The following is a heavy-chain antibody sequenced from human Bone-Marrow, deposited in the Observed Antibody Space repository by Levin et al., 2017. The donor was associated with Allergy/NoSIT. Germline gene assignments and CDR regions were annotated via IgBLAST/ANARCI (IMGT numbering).Heavy chain of an antibody. V-gene: IGHV3-74*01. D-gene: IGHD3/OR15-3a*01. CDR3: ARDLDWFLFDY. Sequence: GGSLRLSCAASGFPFGNYWMHWVRQAPGRGLEWVSRIKYDGSTKVYADSVKGRFTVSRDNAENTVFLQMNSLRAEDTAVYYCARDLDWFLFDYWGQGSLVTISS. J-gene: IGHJ4*02. CDR2: IKYDGSTK. CDR1: GFPFGNYW.